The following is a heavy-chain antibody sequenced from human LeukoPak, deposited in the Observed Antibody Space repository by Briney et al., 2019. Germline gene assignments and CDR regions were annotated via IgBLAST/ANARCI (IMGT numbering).Heavy chain of an antibody. CDR1: GGSISSGDYY. CDR2: IYYSGST. V-gene: IGHV4-30-4*08. J-gene: IGHJ5*02. Sequence: SQTLSLXCAVSGGSISSGDYYWSWIRQPPGKGLEWIGYIYYSGSTNYNPSLKSRVTISVDTSKNQFSLKLSSVTAADTAVYYCARVSGSWVTANWLDPWGQGTLVTVSS. CDR3: ARVSGSWVTANWLDP. D-gene: IGHD2-21*02.